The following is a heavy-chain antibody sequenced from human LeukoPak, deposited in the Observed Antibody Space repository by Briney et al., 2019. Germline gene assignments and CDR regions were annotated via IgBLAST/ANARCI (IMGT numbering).Heavy chain of an antibody. D-gene: IGHD6-6*01. CDR2: IWYDGSNK. J-gene: IGHJ4*02. CDR1: GFTFSSYG. CDR3: AVEGKYSSSFDY. V-gene: IGHV3-30*02. Sequence: GGSLRLSCAASGFTFSSYGMHWVRQAPGKGLEWVAVIWYDGSNKYYADSVKGRFTISRDNSKNTLYLQMNSLRAEDTAVYYCAVEGKYSSSFDYWGQGTLVTVSS.